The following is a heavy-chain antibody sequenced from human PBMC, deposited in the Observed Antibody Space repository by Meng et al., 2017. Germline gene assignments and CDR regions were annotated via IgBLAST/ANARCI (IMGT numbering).Heavy chain of an antibody. Sequence: LFKPPETLSLTCPGYRGSCGGISWCGYRQPPGKGPEGIGISYHSGSTNYNPSRNSRATITEDTSKNQFSQKLSSVTAANAAVYYWAIDPSVCEDSIGYYLFDYWGQGTLVTVSS. CDR1: RGSCGGIS. CDR3: AIDPSVCEDSIGYYLFDY. D-gene: IGHD3-22*01. V-gene: IGHV4-34*01. J-gene: IGHJ4*02. CDR2: SYHSGST.